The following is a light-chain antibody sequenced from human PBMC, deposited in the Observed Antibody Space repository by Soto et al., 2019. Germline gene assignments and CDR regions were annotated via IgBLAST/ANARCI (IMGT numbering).Light chain of an antibody. CDR1: SSDVGAHNY. CDR3: SSYAGGNNWV. Sequence: QSALTQPPSASGSPGQSLTISCTGTSSDVGAHNYVSWYQQNPGKAPKLMLYDVNKRPSGVPDRFSGSKSGNTASLTVSGLRAEDEADYYCSSYAGGNNWVFGGGTKVPVL. CDR2: DVN. V-gene: IGLV2-8*01. J-gene: IGLJ3*02.